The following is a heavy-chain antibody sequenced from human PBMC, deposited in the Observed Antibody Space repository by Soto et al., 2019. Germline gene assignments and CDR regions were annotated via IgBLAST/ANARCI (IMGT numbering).Heavy chain of an antibody. Sequence: HGESLKISCKATAYSFSNYWIAWVRQLPGKGLEWMGIIYPGDSDTRYSPSFEGQVTISADKSITTAYLQWSSLKASDTAMYYCATGGYYYWGQGTLVTVSS. CDR2: IYPGDSDT. CDR1: AYSFSNYW. J-gene: IGHJ4*02. V-gene: IGHV5-51*01. CDR3: ATGGYYY. D-gene: IGHD3-22*01.